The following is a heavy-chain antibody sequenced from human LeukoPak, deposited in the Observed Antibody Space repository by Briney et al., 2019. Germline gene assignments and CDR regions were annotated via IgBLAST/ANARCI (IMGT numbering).Heavy chain of an antibody. J-gene: IGHJ5*02. CDR3: ARDLLRGPFDP. V-gene: IGHV1-69*05. D-gene: IGHD2-15*01. Sequence: SVKVSCKASGGTFSSCAISWVRQAPGQGLEWMGGIIPIFGTANYAQKFQGRVTITTDESTCTAYMELSSLRSEDTAVYYCARDLLRGPFDPWGQGTLVTVSS. CDR1: GGTFSSCA. CDR2: IIPIFGTA.